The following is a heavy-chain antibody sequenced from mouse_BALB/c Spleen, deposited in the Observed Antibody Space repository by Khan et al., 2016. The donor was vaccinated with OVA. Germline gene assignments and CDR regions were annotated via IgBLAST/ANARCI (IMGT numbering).Heavy chain of an antibody. Sequence: EVKLQESGGGLVQPGGSRKLACAASGFTFSSFGMHWVRQAPEQGLEWVAYISSDSITLYYADTVKGRFTISRDNPRNTLFLQMTSLRSEDTVMYYCARGNWAWFAYWGQGTLVTVSA. V-gene: IGHV5-17*02. CDR1: GFTFSSFG. J-gene: IGHJ3*01. CDR2: ISSDSITL. CDR3: ARGNWAWFAY. D-gene: IGHD4-1*01.